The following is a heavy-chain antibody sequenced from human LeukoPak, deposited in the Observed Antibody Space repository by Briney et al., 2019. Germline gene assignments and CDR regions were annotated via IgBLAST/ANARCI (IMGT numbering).Heavy chain of an antibody. V-gene: IGHV1-2*02. Sequence: ASVKVSCKASGYTFTGYYMHWVRQAPGQGLEWMGWINSNSGGTNYAQKSQGRVTMTRDTSISTAYMELSRLRSDDTAVYYCARDRYYYDSSGYYSDAFDIWGQGTMVTVSS. CDR1: GYTFTGYY. CDR2: INSNSGGT. D-gene: IGHD3-22*01. CDR3: ARDRYYYDSSGYYSDAFDI. J-gene: IGHJ3*02.